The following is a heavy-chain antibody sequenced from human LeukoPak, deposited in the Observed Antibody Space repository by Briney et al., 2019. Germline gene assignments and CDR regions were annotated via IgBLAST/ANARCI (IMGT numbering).Heavy chain of an antibody. V-gene: IGHV3-66*01. CDR3: ARDLWVRGVIVDYYYYGMDV. CDR1: GFTVSSNY. CDR2: IYSSGST. D-gene: IGHD3-10*01. Sequence: GGSLRLSCAASGFTVSSNYMSWVRQAPGKGLEWVSVIYSSGSTYYADSVKGRFTISRDNSKNTLYLQMNSLRAEDTAVYYCARDLWVRGVIVDYYYYGMDVWGQGTTVTVSS. J-gene: IGHJ6*02.